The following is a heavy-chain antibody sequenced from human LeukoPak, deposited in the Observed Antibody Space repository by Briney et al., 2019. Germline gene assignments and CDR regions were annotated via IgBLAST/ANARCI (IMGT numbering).Heavy chain of an antibody. CDR3: AREHSSSRSLFDY. D-gene: IGHD6-13*01. Sequence: ASVKVSCKASGGTFSSYAISWVRQAPGQGLEWMGWINPNSGGTNYAQKFQGRVTMTRDTSISTAYMELSRLRSDDTAVYYCAREHSSSRSLFDYWGQGTLVTVSS. V-gene: IGHV1-2*02. CDR2: INPNSGGT. J-gene: IGHJ4*02. CDR1: GGTFSSYA.